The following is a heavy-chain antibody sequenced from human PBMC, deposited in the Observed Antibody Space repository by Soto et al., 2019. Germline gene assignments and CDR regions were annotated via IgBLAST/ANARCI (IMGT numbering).Heavy chain of an antibody. J-gene: IGHJ4*02. D-gene: IGHD3-10*01. Sequence: QVQLQESGPGLVKPSGTLSLTCAVSGDSISSMNWGSWVRQPPEKGLEWIGEIHHSWSTNDNPSLKSRVTISVDKSKNQFSLRLTSVTAADTAVYYCARYDYGSGDDYNIDFWGQGTLVTVSS. V-gene: IGHV4-4*02. CDR3: ARYDYGSGDDYNIDF. CDR1: GDSISSMNW. CDR2: IHHSWST.